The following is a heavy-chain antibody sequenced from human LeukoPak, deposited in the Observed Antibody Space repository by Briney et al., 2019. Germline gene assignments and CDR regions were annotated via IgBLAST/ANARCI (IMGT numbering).Heavy chain of an antibody. CDR1: GGSISSGSYY. CDR3: ARDRDWGPFDY. CDR2: IYTSGST. Sequence: PSETLSLTCTVSGGSISSGSYYWSWIRQPAGKGLEWIGRIYTSGSTNYNPSLKSRVTISVDTSKNQFSLKLSSVTAADTAVYYCARDRDWGPFDYWGQGTLVTVSS. D-gene: IGHD7-27*01. V-gene: IGHV4-61*02. J-gene: IGHJ4*02.